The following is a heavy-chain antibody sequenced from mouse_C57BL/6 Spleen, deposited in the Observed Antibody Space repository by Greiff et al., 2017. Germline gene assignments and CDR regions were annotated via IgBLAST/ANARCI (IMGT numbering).Heavy chain of an antibody. D-gene: IGHD4-1*01. CDR2: ISSGGDYI. CDR3: TRDLGRDWYFDV. Sequence: EVKVVESGEGLVKPGGSLKLSCAASGFTFSSYAMSWVRQTPEKRLEWVAYISSGGDYIYYADTVKGRFTISRDNARNTLYLQMSSLKSEDTAMYYCTRDLGRDWYFDVWGTGTTVTVSS. V-gene: IGHV5-9-1*02. CDR1: GFTFSSYA. J-gene: IGHJ1*03.